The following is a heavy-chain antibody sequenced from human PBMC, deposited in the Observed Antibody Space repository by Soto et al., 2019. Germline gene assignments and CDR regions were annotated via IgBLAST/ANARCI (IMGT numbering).Heavy chain of an antibody. V-gene: IGHV1-69*13. J-gene: IGHJ6*02. CDR2: IIPIFGTA. CDR1: GGTFSTYA. CDR3: ARAAYSYGTAYLSYYYGMDV. D-gene: IGHD5-18*01. Sequence: VASVKVSCKASGGTFSTYAISWVRQAPGQGLEWVGGIIPIFGTANYAQKFQGRVTITADESTSTAYMELSSLRSVDTAVYYCARAAYSYGTAYLSYYYGMDVWGQGTTVTVSS.